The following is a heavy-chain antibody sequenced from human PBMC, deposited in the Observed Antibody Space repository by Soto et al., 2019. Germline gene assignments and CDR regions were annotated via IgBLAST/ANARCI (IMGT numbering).Heavy chain of an antibody. Sequence: QLQLQESGSGLVKPSQTLSLTCAVSGGSISSGGYSWSWIRQPPGKGLEWIGYIYQSGSTYYNPSLKSGVTISVDCSKNQFALEVSSVTAADTAVYYCARESRSSRYDSSGYSQFWFFDIWGRGTLVTVSS. V-gene: IGHV4-30-2*01. J-gene: IGHJ2*01. CDR2: IYQSGST. D-gene: IGHD3-22*01. CDR3: ARESRSSRYDSSGYSQFWFFDI. CDR1: GGSISSGGYS.